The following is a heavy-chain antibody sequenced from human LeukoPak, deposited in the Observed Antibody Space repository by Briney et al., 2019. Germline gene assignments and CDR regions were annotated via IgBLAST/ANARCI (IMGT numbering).Heavy chain of an antibody. D-gene: IGHD6-13*01. CDR2: IRYDGSYN. Sequence: GGSLRLSCAASGFTFSGFGMHWVRQAPGKGLEWVAFIRYDGSYNYYADSVKDRFTISRDNSKNTVYLQMNSLKTEDTALYYCAKVVKYSNSPFDYWGQGTLVTVSP. CDR1: GFTFSGFG. CDR3: AKVVKYSNSPFDY. J-gene: IGHJ4*02. V-gene: IGHV3-30*02.